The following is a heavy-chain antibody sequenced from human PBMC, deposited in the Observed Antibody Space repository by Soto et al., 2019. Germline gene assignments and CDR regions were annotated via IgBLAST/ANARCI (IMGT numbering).Heavy chain of an antibody. CDR2: ISTHNGNT. CDR3: VRDEISSAGLDP. V-gene: IGHV1-18*01. J-gene: IGHJ5*02. CDR1: GYTFIRYG. Sequence: PGASGKFSCKASGYTFIRYGINWVREAPGQGLEWMGWISTHNGNTYYAQNFQGRVTMTSDTPTSTAYMELRSLRSDDTAFYYCVRDEISSAGLDPWGQGTLVTVSS.